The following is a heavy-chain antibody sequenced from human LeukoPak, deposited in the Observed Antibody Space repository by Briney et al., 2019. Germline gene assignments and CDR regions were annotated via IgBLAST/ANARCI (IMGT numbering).Heavy chain of an antibody. D-gene: IGHD5-12*01. CDR1: GYTFTSYA. J-gene: IGHJ6*02. CDR3: ASAKSPLPPVDDDGYSWYDWGPYGMDV. CDR2: INTNTGNP. V-gene: IGHV7-4-1*01. Sequence: ASVKVSCKASGYTFTSYAMNWVRQAPGQGLEWMGWINTNTGNPTYAQGFTGRFVFSLDTSVSTAYLQICSLKAEDTAVYYCASAKSPLPPVDDDGYSWYDWGPYGMDVWGQGTTVTVSS.